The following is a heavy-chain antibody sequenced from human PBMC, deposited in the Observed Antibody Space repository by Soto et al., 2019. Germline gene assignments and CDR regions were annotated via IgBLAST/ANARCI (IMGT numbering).Heavy chain of an antibody. CDR3: ARGDGDYVWGSYSFNYYGMDV. CDR2: IDPSDSYT. V-gene: IGHV5-10-1*01. J-gene: IGHJ6*02. Sequence: GESLKISCKGSGYSFTSYWISWVRQMPGKXLEWVGRIDPSDSYTNYSPSFQGHVTISADKSISTAYLQWSSLKASDTAMYYCARGDGDYVWGSYSFNYYGMDVWGQGTTVTVSS. D-gene: IGHD3-16*01. CDR1: GYSFTSYW.